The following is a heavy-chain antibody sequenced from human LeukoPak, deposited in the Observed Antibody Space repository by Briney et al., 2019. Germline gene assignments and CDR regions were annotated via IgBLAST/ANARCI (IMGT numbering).Heavy chain of an antibody. CDR3: ARDPGGYDSSGYYYEENYFDY. Sequence: ETLSLTCTVSGGSISSYYWSWVRQPAGKGLEWIGRIYTSGSTNYNPYLTSRGTMSIDTSKNKLSLKLSSVTAADTAVYYCARDPGGYDSSGYYYEENYFDYWGQGTLVTVSS. J-gene: IGHJ4*02. V-gene: IGHV4-4*07. CDR2: IYTSGST. CDR1: GGSISSYY. D-gene: IGHD3-22*01.